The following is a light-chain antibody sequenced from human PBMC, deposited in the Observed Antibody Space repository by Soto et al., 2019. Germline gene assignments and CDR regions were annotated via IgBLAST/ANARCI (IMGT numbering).Light chain of an antibody. V-gene: IGKV3D-7*01. Sequence: EIVMTQSPATLSLSPGERATLSCRASQSVSSSYLSWYQQKPGQAPRLLIYGASTRATGIPARFSGSGSGTDFTLTISSLQPEDFAVYYCQQYYNLPFTFGPGTKVDIK. J-gene: IGKJ3*01. CDR2: GAS. CDR3: QQYYNLPFT. CDR1: QSVSSSY.